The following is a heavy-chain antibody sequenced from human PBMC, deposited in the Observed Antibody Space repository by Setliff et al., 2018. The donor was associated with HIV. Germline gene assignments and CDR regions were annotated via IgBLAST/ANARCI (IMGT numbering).Heavy chain of an antibody. V-gene: IGHV5-51*01. CDR3: AREGSYYGGQ. Sequence: GESLKISCKGSGYSFTSYWIGWVRQMPGKGLEWMGIIYPGDSATSYSPSFQGQVTISRDNWKNTAYLQMNSLRTEDTAVYYCAREGSYYGGQWGQGTLVTVSS. D-gene: IGHD1-26*01. J-gene: IGHJ4*02. CDR1: GYSFTSYW. CDR2: IYPGDSAT.